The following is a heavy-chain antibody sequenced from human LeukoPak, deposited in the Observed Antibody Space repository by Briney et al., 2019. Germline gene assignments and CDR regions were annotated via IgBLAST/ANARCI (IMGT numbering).Heavy chain of an antibody. D-gene: IGHD1-1*01. V-gene: IGHV1-69*05. J-gene: IGHJ6*03. CDR3: ARGTDHYYYMDV. CDR2: IIPIFGTA. Sequence: ASVKVSCKASGGTFSSYAISWVRQAPGQGLEWMGGIIPIFGTANYAQKFQGRVTITTDESTSTAYMELSSLRSEDTAVYYCARGTDHYYYMDVWGKGTTVTVSS. CDR1: GGTFSSYA.